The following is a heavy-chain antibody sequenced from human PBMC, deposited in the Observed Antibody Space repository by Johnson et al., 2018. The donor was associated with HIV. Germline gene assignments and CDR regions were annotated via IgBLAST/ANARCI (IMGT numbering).Heavy chain of an antibody. J-gene: IGHJ3*01. D-gene: IGHD3-16*02. V-gene: IGHV3-30*04. Sequence: QVQLVESGGDVVQPGRSLRLSCAASGFTFSSYAMHWVRQAPGKGLEWVAVISYDGSNKCYADSVKGRFTISRDNAKNSLYLQMNNLTTEDTALYSCARDFGLGELSYETVDAFDFWGPGTLVTFSS. CDR1: GFTFSSYA. CDR2: ISYDGSNK. CDR3: ARDFGLGELSYETVDAFDF.